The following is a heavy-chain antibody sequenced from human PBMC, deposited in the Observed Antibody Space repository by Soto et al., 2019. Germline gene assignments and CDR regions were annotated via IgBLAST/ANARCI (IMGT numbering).Heavy chain of an antibody. V-gene: IGHV1-18*01. CDR2: ISAYNGNI. CDR1: AYTFTDYG. CDR3: TRDGRGLGRLSLFEY. D-gene: IGHD2-21*02. J-gene: IGHJ4*02. Sequence: ASVKVCCKSSAYTFTDYGIIWVRQAPGQGLEWMGWISAYNGNINYAQKFRGRVTMTTDTSTSSAYLEVRSLRSDDTAVYYCTRDGRGLGRLSLFEYWGQGVLVTVSS.